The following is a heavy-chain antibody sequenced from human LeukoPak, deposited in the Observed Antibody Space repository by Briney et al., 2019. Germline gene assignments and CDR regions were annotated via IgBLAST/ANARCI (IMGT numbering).Heavy chain of an antibody. CDR3: ARTDSMYDSSGYEVDY. V-gene: IGHV1-2*06. Sequence: ASVKASCKASGYTFTGYYMHWVRQAPGQGLEWMGRINPNSGGTNYAQKFQGRVTMTRDTSISTAYMELSRLRSDDTAVYYCARTDSMYDSSGYEVDYWGQGTLVTVSS. CDR1: GYTFTGYY. CDR2: INPNSGGT. D-gene: IGHD3-22*01. J-gene: IGHJ4*02.